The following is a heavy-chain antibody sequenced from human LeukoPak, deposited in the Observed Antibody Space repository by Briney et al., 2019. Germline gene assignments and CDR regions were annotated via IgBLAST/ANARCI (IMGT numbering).Heavy chain of an antibody. D-gene: IGHD6-13*01. CDR3: AKRLAAAGTRSVDY. V-gene: IGHV3-23*01. J-gene: IGHJ4*02. CDR1: GFTFSSYA. Sequence: PGGSLRLSCAASGFTFSSYAMSWVRQAPGKGLEWVSAISGSGGSTYYADSVKGRFTISRDNSKITLYLQMNSLRAEDTAVYYCAKRLAAAGTRSVDYWGQGTLVTVSS. CDR2: ISGSGGST.